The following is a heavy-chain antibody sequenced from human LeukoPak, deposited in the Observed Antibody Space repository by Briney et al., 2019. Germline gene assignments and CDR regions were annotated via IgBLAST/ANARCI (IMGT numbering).Heavy chain of an antibody. J-gene: IGHJ4*02. V-gene: IGHV4-59*08. D-gene: IGHD6-13*01. CDR3: ARLVGSSWYHEVLLGRDY. CDR2: IYNSGST. CDR1: GDSFSYFY. Sequence: SETLSLTCTVSGDSFSYFYWSWIRQPPGKGLEWIGYIYNSGSTSYNPSLRSRVTISLDTSKNQFSLKLSSMTAADTAVYYCARLVGSSWYHEVLLGRDYWGQGTLVTVSS.